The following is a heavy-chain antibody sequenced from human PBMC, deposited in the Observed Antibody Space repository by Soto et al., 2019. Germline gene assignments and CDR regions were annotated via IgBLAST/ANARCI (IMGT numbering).Heavy chain of an antibody. V-gene: IGHV3-30*18. J-gene: IGHJ4*02. D-gene: IGHD6-19*01. CDR3: AKDRGPRRQWLRDPFDS. Sequence: QVQLVESGGGVVQPGRSLRVSCAASGFTFSIYAMHWVRQAPGTGLEWVAVISYDGTKTYYADSVKGRFTISRDNSKNTVYLQMTSLREEDTAVYYCAKDRGPRRQWLRDPFDSWGQGTLVTVSP. CDR2: ISYDGTKT. CDR1: GFTFSIYA.